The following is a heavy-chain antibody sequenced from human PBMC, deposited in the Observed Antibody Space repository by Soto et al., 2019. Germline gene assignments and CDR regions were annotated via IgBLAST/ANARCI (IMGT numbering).Heavy chain of an antibody. J-gene: IGHJ4*02. Sequence: ASVKVSCKASGYTFTSYDINWVRQATGQGLEWMGWMNPNSGNTGYAQKFQGRVTMTRNTSISTAYMELSSLRSEDTAVYYCARVGRAERRWSFGYWGQGTLVTVSS. CDR1: GYTFTSYD. CDR2: MNPNSGNT. V-gene: IGHV1-8*01. CDR3: ARVGRAERRWSFGY. D-gene: IGHD1-1*01.